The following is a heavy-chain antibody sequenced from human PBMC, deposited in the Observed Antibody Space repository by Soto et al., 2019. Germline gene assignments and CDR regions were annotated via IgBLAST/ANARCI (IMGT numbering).Heavy chain of an antibody. CDR2: ISYDGKNK. J-gene: IGHJ4*02. CDR1: GFTFSKYG. V-gene: IGHV3-30*12. Sequence: GSLRLCCATSGFTFSKYGSHWFLGAPGKGLEWVALISYDGKNKFYADSVKGRFTISRDWYGNTAYLQMTSLRIDDTAVYYCAREGNGWSYFDYWGQGTQVTVSS. CDR3: AREGNGWSYFDY. D-gene: IGHD6-19*01.